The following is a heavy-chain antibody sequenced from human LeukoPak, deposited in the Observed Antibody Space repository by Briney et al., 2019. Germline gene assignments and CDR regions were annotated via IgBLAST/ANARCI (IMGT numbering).Heavy chain of an antibody. V-gene: IGHV3-15*01. D-gene: IGHD3-10*01. CDR2: IKSKTDGGTT. CDR1: GFTFRTSG. J-gene: IGHJ4*02. Sequence: GGSLRLSCAASGFTFRTSGMNWVRQAPGKGLEWVGRIKSKTDGGTTDYAAPVKGRFTISRDDSKNTLYLQMNSLKTEDTAVYYCTIRMVRGVDYYFDYWGQGTLVTVSS. CDR3: TIRMVRGVDYYFDY.